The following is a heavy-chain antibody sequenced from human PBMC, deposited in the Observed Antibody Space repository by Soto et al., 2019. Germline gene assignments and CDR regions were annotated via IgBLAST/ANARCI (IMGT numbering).Heavy chain of an antibody. CDR2: IYHSGIT. CDR1: GGSISSGGYS. CDR3: ARDSTYYDILTGSYYYYGMDV. J-gene: IGHJ6*02. Sequence: SETLSLTCAVSGGSISSGGYSWSWIRQTPGKGLEWIGYIYHSGITYYNPSLKSRVTISVDTSKNQFSLKLSSVTAADTAVYYCARDSTYYDILTGSYYYYGMDVWGQGTTVTVSS. V-gene: IGHV4-30-2*05. D-gene: IGHD3-9*01.